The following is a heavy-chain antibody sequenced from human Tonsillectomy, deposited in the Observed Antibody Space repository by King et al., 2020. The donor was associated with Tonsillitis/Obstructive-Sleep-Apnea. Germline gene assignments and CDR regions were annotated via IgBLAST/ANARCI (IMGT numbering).Heavy chain of an antibody. CDR3: ANRKGGGCGGSCFPANDAFDI. CDR2: IYWDDDK. V-gene: IGHV2-5*02. J-gene: IGHJ3*02. CDR1: GFSLSTSGVG. D-gene: IGHD2-15*01. Sequence: ITLKESGPTLVKPTQTLTLTCTFSGFSLSTSGVGVGWIRQPPGKALEWLALIYWDDDKRYSPSLKSRLTITRDTSKNQVVLTMTNMDPVDTATYFCANRKGGGCGGSCFPANDAFDIWGQGTMVTVSS.